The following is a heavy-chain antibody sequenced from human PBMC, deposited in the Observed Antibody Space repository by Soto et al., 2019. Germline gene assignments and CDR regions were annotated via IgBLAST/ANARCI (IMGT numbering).Heavy chain of an antibody. J-gene: IGHJ6*02. CDR2: INHSGST. CDR3: ARGRGVLMVYASFGYYYGMDV. D-gene: IGHD2-8*01. V-gene: IGHV4-34*01. CDR1: GGSFSGYY. Sequence: SETPSLTCPVYGGSFSGYYWSWIRQPPGKGLEWIGEINHSGSTNYNPSLKSRVTISVDTSKNQFSLKLSSVTAADTAVYYCARGRGVLMVYASFGYYYGMDVWGQGTTVTVSS.